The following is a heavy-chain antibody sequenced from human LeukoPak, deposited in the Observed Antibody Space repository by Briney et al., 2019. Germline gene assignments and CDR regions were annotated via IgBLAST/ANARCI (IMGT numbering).Heavy chain of an antibody. D-gene: IGHD3-10*01. Sequence: GRSLRLSCAASGFTFSSYGMHWVRQAPGKGLEWVAVIWYDGSNKYYADSVKGRFTISRDNSKNTLYLQMNSLRAEDTAVYFCARDAGLSARSTMVRGVYFDYWGQGTLVTVSS. V-gene: IGHV3-33*01. CDR3: ARDAGLSARSTMVRGVYFDY. CDR2: IWYDGSNK. CDR1: GFTFSSYG. J-gene: IGHJ4*02.